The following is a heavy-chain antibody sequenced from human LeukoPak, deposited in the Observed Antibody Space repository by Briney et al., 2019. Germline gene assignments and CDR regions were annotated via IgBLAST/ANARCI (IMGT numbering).Heavy chain of an antibody. CDR3: AKDRMRYCSGGSCYPLDY. Sequence: GGSLRLSCAASGFTFSSYAMSWVRQAPGKGLEWVSAIGGSGGSTYYADSVKGRFTISRDNSKNTLYLQMNSLRAEDTAVYYCAKDRMRYCSGGSCYPLDYWGQGTLVTVSS. J-gene: IGHJ4*02. CDR1: GFTFSSYA. CDR2: IGGSGGST. D-gene: IGHD2-15*01. V-gene: IGHV3-23*01.